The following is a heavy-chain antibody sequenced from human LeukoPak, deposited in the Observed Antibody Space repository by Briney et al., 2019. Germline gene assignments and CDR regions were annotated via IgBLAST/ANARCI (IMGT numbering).Heavy chain of an antibody. CDR1: GGSISSGGYS. Sequence: SETLSLTCAVSGGSISSGGYSWSWIRQPPGKGLEWIGYIYHSGSTYYNPSLKSRVTISVDRSKNQFSLKLSSVTAADTAVYYCARTLAVRGVILFDYWGQGTLVTVSS. D-gene: IGHD3-10*01. CDR3: ARTLAVRGVILFDY. V-gene: IGHV4-30-2*01. CDR2: IYHSGST. J-gene: IGHJ4*02.